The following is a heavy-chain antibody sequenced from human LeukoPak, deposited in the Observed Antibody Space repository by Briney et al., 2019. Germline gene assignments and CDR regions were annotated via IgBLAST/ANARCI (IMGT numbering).Heavy chain of an antibody. V-gene: IGHV1-18*01. CDR3: ARQSAAMAPSYYYYYYMDV. CDR1: GYTFTSYG. J-gene: IGHJ6*03. CDR2: ISTYNGKT. D-gene: IGHD5-18*01. Sequence: ASVKVSCKASGYTFTSYGICWVRQAPGQGLEWMGWISTYNGKTNYAQKIQGRVTMTTDTSTSTAYMELRSLRSGDTAVYYCARQSAAMAPSYYYYYYMDVWGKGTTVTISS.